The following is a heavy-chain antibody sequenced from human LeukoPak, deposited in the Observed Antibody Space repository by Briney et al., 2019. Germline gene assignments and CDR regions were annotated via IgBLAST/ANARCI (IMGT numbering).Heavy chain of an antibody. J-gene: IGHJ6*02. Sequence: GGSLRLSCAASGFTFSSYGMHWVRQAPGKGLEWVAVISYDGSNKYYADSVKGRFTISRDNSKNTLYLQMNSLRAEDTAVYYCAKPLCPRRNCSGGSCYSPSWDYYYGMDVWGQGTTVTVSS. CDR2: ISYDGSNK. CDR1: GFTFSSYG. D-gene: IGHD2-15*01. V-gene: IGHV3-30*18. CDR3: AKPLCPRRNCSGGSCYSPSWDYYYGMDV.